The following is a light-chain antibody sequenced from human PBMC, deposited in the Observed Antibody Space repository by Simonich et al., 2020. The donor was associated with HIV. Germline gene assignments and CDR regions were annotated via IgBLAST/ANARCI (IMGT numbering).Light chain of an antibody. CDR1: QSISNY. CDR2: AAS. J-gene: IGKJ2*01. Sequence: DIKMTQSPSSLSASVGDKVTITCRTSQSISNYLNWYQKKPGNAPKLLIYAASNLQSGGPSRVSGSGSGTDFTLTISSLQPEDFATYYCQQSYSSLSYTFGLGTKLEIK. V-gene: IGKV1-39*01. CDR3: QQSYSSLSYT.